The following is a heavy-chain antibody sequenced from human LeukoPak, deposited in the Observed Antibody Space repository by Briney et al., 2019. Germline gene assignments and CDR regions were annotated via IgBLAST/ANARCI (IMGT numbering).Heavy chain of an antibody. Sequence: SQTLSLTCAVSGGSISSGGYSWSWIRQPPGKGLEWIGYIYHSGSTYYNPSLKSRVTIPVDRSKNQFSLKLSSVTAADTAVYYCARDQPYYYDSSGSHTGGAFDILGQGTMVTVSS. CDR1: GGSISSGGYS. CDR3: ARDQPYYYDSSGSHTGGAFDI. J-gene: IGHJ3*02. CDR2: IYHSGST. D-gene: IGHD3-22*01. V-gene: IGHV4-30-2*01.